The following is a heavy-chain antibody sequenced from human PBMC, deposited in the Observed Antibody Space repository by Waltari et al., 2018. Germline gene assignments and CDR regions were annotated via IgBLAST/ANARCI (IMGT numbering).Heavy chain of an antibody. J-gene: IGHJ4*02. D-gene: IGHD6-13*01. Sequence: EVQLVESGGGLVQPGGSLILSCAASGFTFSSYAMSWVRQAPGTGLEMVSAISGSGGSTYYADSVKGRFTISRDNSKNTLYLQMNSLRAEDTAVYYCAKGASSDEYRSSWERDYFDYWGQGTLVTVSS. CDR3: AKGASSDEYRSSWERDYFDY. V-gene: IGHV3-23*04. CDR2: ISGSGGST. CDR1: GFTFSSYA.